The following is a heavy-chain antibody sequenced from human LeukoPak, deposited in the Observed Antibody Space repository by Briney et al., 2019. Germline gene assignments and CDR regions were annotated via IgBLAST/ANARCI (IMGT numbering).Heavy chain of an antibody. CDR3: AAEGSLYYYDF. D-gene: IGHD2-8*01. V-gene: IGHV3-30*03. J-gene: IGHJ4*02. CDR1: GFIFNGYG. CDR2: ISYDGSNA. Sequence: GGSLRLSCAASGFIFNGYGMRWIRQAPGKGLEWVAVISYDGSNAYYEDSVKGRFTISRDNSKYTVDLQMNSLRPEDTAVYYCAAEGSLYYYDFWGKGTLVTVSS.